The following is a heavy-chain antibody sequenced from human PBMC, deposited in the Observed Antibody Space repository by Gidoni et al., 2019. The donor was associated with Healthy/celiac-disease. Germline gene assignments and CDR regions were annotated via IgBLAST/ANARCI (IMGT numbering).Heavy chain of an antibody. CDR2: IYYSGST. CDR1: GGSISSSSYY. V-gene: IGHV4-39*01. Sequence: QLQLQESGPGLVKPSETLSLTCTVSGGSISSSSYYWGWIRQPPGKGLEWIGSIYYSGSTYYNPSLKSRVTISVDTSKNQFSLKLSSVTAADTAVYYCARLRYWLGEFDYWGQGTLVTVSS. CDR3: ARLRYWLGEFDY. D-gene: IGHD3-16*01. J-gene: IGHJ4*02.